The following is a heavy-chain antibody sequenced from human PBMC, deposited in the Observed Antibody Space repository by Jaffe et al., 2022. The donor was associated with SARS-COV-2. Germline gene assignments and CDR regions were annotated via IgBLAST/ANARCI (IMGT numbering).Heavy chain of an antibody. V-gene: IGHV3-30*04. CDR1: GFTFSSYA. Sequence: QVQLVESGGGVVQPGRSLRLSCAASGFTFSSYAMHWVRQAPGKGLEWVAVISYDGSNKYYADSVKGRFTISRDNSKNTLYLQMNSLRAEDTAVYYCARGLAAGTSDMDVWGKGTTVTVSS. CDR3: ARGLAAGTSDMDV. J-gene: IGHJ6*03. CDR2: ISYDGSNK. D-gene: IGHD6-13*01.